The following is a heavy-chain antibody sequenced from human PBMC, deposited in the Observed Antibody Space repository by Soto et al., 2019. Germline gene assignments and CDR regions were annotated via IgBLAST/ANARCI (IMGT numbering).Heavy chain of an antibody. D-gene: IGHD3-3*01. J-gene: IGHJ6*02. Sequence: QVQLVESGGGVVQPGRSLRLSCAASGFTFSSYGMHWVRQAPGKGLEWVAVISYDGSNKYYADSVKGRFTISRDNSKNTLYLQMNSLRAEDTAVYYCAKDLKRSGYYDFWSGYYYYYYGMDVWGQGTTVTVSS. CDR2: ISYDGSNK. CDR3: AKDLKRSGYYDFWSGYYYYYYGMDV. V-gene: IGHV3-30*18. CDR1: GFTFSSYG.